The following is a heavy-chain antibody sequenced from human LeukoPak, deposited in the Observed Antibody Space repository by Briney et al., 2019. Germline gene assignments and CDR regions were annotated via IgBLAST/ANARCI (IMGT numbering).Heavy chain of an antibody. CDR1: GFTFSGCG. CDR2: IWYDGRDK. Sequence: PGGSLRLSCAASGFTFSGCGMHWVRQAPGKGLEGVAFIWYDGRDKYYADSVKGQFTISRDNSKNTLYLQMNSLRAEDTAVYYCAKDYGTFGGVIVPDYYYYYMDVWGKGTTVTVSS. V-gene: IGHV3-30*02. D-gene: IGHD3-16*02. J-gene: IGHJ6*03. CDR3: AKDYGTFGGVIVPDYYYYYMDV.